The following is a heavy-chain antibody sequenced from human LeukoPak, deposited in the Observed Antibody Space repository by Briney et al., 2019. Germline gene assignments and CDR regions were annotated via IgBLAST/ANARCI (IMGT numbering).Heavy chain of an antibody. CDR2: ISGSGTTI. V-gene: IGHV3-48*01. Sequence: GGSLRLSCAASGFTFGFSAMNWVRQAPGKGLEWISFISGSGTTIYYSDSVKGRFTISRDNAKNSLYLQMNGLRAEDTAVYYCARDRGDSIVGADFDSWGQGTLVTVSS. CDR3: ARDRGDSIVGADFDS. J-gene: IGHJ4*02. D-gene: IGHD1-26*01. CDR1: GFTFGFSA.